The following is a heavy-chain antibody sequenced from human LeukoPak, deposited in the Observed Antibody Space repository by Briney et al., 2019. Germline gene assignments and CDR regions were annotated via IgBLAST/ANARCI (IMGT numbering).Heavy chain of an antibody. CDR2: INPSGGST. V-gene: IGHV1-46*01. D-gene: IGHD1-26*01. CDR3: ARDGPLLGDSGASDY. CDR1: GYTFTSYY. J-gene: IGHJ4*02. Sequence: ASVKVFCKASGYTFTSYYMHWVRQAPGQGLEWMGIINPSGGSTSYAQKFQGRVTMTRDTSTSTVYMELSSLRSEDTAVYYCARDGPLLGDSGASDYWGQGTLVTVSS.